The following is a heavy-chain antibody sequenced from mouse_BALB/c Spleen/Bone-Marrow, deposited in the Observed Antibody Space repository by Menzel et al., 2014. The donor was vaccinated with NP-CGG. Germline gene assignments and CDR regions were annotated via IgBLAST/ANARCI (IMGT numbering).Heavy chain of an antibody. D-gene: IGHD1-1*01. CDR2: ISSGGST. CDR3: ASLYFYGSSYYTMDC. V-gene: IGHV5-6-5*01. Sequence: EVMLAESGGGLVKPGGSLKLSCAASGFTFSSYAMSWVRQTPEKRLEWVASISSGGSTYYPDSVKGRFTISRDNARNILYLQMSSLRSEDTAMYYCASLYFYGSSYYTMDCWGQGTSVTVSS. J-gene: IGHJ4*01. CDR1: GFTFSSYA.